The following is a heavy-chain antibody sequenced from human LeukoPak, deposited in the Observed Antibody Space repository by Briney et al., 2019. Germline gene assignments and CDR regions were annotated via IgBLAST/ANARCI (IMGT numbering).Heavy chain of an antibody. CDR2: LYYSGNT. CDR1: GASVSDGSYY. J-gene: IGHJ4*02. Sequence: SETLSLTCSVSGASVSDGSYYWSWIRQPPGKGLEWIGYLYYSGNTNYSPSLSGRVSTSIDTSKSHFSLNLTSVTAADTAVYYCARGLSTGREDYFDYWGQGTLVSVSS. D-gene: IGHD1-1*01. V-gene: IGHV4-61*03. CDR3: ARGLSTGREDYFDY.